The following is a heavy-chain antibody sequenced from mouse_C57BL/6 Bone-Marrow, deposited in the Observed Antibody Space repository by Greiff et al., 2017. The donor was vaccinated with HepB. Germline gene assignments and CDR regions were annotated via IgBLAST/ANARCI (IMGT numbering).Heavy chain of an antibody. D-gene: IGHD2-14*01. CDR1: GYTFTSYW. CDR2: IDPSDSYT. J-gene: IGHJ4*01. CDR3: DRRRYDTRYYAMDY. V-gene: IGHV1-69*01. Sequence: QVQLQQPGAELVMPGASVKLSCKASGYTFTSYWMHWVKQRPGQGLEWIGEIDPSDSYTNYNQKFKGKSTLTVDKSSSTAYMQLSSLTSEDSAVYYCDRRRYDTRYYAMDYWGQGTSVTVSS.